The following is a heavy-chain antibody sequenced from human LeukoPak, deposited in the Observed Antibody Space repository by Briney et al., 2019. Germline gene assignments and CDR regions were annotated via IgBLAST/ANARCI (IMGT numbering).Heavy chain of an antibody. CDR1: GFTFRSYG. CDR2: ISYDGGSK. V-gene: IGHV3-30*18. Sequence: GGSLRLSCADSGFTFRSYGMHWVRQAPGKGLEWVAVISYDGGSKHYADSVKGRFTISRDNSKNTLYLQMNSLRAEDTAVYYCAKDMYYYDSSGYLFDYWGQGTLVTVSS. D-gene: IGHD3-22*01. J-gene: IGHJ4*02. CDR3: AKDMYYYDSSGYLFDY.